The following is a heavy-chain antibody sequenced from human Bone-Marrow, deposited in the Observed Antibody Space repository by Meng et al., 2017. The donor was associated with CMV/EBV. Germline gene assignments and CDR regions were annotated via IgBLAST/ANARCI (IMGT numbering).Heavy chain of an antibody. V-gene: IGHV4-34*01. CDR2: INHSGST. D-gene: IGHD5-12*01. J-gene: IGHJ5*02. CDR3: ARGVGHGYDFAFDP. CDR1: GGSFSGYN. Sequence: SETLSLTCAVYGGSFSGYNWSWIRQPPGKGLEWIGEINHSGSTNYNPSLKSRVTISVDTSKNQFSLKLSSVTAADTAVYYCARGVGHGYDFAFDPWGQGTLVTVSS.